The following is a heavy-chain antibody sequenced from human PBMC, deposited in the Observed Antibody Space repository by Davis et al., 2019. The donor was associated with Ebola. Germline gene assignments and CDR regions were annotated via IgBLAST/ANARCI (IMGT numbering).Heavy chain of an antibody. CDR1: GGTFSSYA. CDR3: ATQNEMATSFDY. V-gene: IGHV1-69*13. CDR2: IIPIFGTA. Sequence: SVKVSCKASGGTFSSYAISWVRQAPGQGLEWMGGIIPIFGTANYAQKFQGRVTITADESTSTAYMELSSLRSEDTAVYYCATQNEMATSFDYWGQGTLVTVSS. J-gene: IGHJ4*02. D-gene: IGHD5-24*01.